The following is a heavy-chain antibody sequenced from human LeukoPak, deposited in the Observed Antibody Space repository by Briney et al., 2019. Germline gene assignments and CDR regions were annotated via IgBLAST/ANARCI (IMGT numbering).Heavy chain of an antibody. CDR3: ARDLITRLDYGDYGWFDP. D-gene: IGHD4-17*01. V-gene: IGHV1-2*02. J-gene: IGHJ5*02. Sequence: GASVKVSCKASGYTFTGYYMHWVRQAPGQGLEWMGWINPNSGGTNYAQKFQGRVTMTRDTSISTAYMELSRLRSDDTAVYYCARDLITRLDYGDYGWFDPWGQGTLVTVPS. CDR2: INPNSGGT. CDR1: GYTFTGYY.